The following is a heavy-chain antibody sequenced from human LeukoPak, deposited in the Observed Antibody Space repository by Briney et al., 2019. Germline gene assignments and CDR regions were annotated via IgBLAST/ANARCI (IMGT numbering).Heavy chain of an antibody. V-gene: IGHV3-30*18. CDR1: GFTFSSYG. CDR2: ISYDGSNQ. CDR3: AKDRIVISFGDVSKH. J-gene: IGHJ1*01. D-gene: IGHD3-10*01. Sequence: GRSLRLSCAASGFTFSSYGMHWVRQAPGKGLEWVAVISYDGSNQYYADSVKGRFTISRDNSKNTLYLQMNNLRVEDTAIYYCAKDRIVISFGDVSKHWGQGTLVTVSS.